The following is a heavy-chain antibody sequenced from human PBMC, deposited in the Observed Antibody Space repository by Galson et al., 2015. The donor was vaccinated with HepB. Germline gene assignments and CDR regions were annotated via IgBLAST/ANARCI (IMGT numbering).Heavy chain of an antibody. CDR1: GYTFTNYG. V-gene: IGHV1-18*04. J-gene: IGHJ6*02. Sequence: SVKVSCKASGYTFTNYGISWVRQAPGQGLEWMGWISAYNGKTNYAQKFQGRVTMTTDTSTSTAYLEVRSLKSDDTAVYYCAREGSGYLFRSVGMDVWGQGTTVIVSS. CDR3: AREGSGYLFRSVGMDV. CDR2: ISAYNGKT. D-gene: IGHD5-12*01.